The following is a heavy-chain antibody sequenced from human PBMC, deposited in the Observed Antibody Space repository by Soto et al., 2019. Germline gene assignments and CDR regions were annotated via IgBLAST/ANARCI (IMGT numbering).Heavy chain of an antibody. D-gene: IGHD3-22*01. CDR3: VRDRRNYYDNSDLTNDY. CDR2: ISAYNGNT. CDR1: GYTFTSCG. V-gene: IGHV1-18*01. Sequence: QVQLVQSGAEVKKPGASVKVSCMASGYTFTSCGISWVRQAPREGFEWMGWISAYNGNTNYAQKLQGRVTMTTDTSTSTAYMELRSLRSDDTAVYYCVRDRRNYYDNSDLTNDYWGQGTLVTVSS. J-gene: IGHJ4*02.